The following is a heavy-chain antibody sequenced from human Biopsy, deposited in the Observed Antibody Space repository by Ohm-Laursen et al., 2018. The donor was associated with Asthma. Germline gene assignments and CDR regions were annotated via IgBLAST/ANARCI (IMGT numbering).Heavy chain of an antibody. Sequence: PSDTLSLTCSVSGGAIRTSGYYWGWIRQPPGKGLEWIGSMYYSGSAYYNPSLESRVTISVDTSKNQFSLKLSSVTAADTAVYYCARHSGNYYAQLNYWGQGTLVTVSS. J-gene: IGHJ4*02. CDR2: MYYSGSA. CDR3: ARHSGNYYAQLNY. V-gene: IGHV4-39*01. CDR1: GGAIRTSGYY. D-gene: IGHD1-26*01.